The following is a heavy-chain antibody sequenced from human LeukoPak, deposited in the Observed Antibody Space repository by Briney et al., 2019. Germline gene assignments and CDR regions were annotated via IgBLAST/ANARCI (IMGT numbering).Heavy chain of an antibody. D-gene: IGHD1-1*01. CDR3: VKGLVQTTMSYSVDY. V-gene: IGHV3-30*18. Sequence: GGSVRLSCAASGMTFSNNGMHWVRQTPGKGLEWVGFISSDGSKNIYADSVKGRFTISRDNSKNTVYLQMNSLRAEDTAVYYCVKGLVQTTMSYSVDYWGQGALVTVSS. J-gene: IGHJ4*02. CDR1: GMTFSNNG. CDR2: ISSDGSKN.